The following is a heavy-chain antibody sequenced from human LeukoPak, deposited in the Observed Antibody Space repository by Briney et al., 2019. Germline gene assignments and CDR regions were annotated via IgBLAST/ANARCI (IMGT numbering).Heavy chain of an antibody. J-gene: IGHJ3*02. CDR2: IRYDGTDK. CDR3: ARSMTTVVDSAFDI. Sequence: GGSLRLSCAASGFTFSRYGMHWVRQAPGKGLEWVAFIRYDGTDKYYADSVKGRFTISRDNSRNTLYLQMNSLRAEDTAVYYCARSMTTVVDSAFDIWGQGTMVTVSS. CDR1: GFTFSRYG. V-gene: IGHV3-30*02. D-gene: IGHD4-23*01.